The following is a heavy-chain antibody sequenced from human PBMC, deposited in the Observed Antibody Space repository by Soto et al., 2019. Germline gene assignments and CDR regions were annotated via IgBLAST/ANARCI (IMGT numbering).Heavy chain of an antibody. CDR1: GFTPFSYYS. CDR2: ISGRGSPI. Sequence: GGSLRLSCAASGFTPFSYYSMNWVRQAPGKGLEWVSFISGRGSPIYYADSVRGRFTISRDNAKNSLSLEVNNLRVEDTAVYYCARVRGHSYGYVDYWGQGTLVTVSS. V-gene: IGHV3-48*04. J-gene: IGHJ4*02. CDR3: ARVRGHSYGYVDY. D-gene: IGHD5-18*01.